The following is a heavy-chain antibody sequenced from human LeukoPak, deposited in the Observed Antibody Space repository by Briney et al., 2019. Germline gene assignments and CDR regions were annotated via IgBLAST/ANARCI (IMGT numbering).Heavy chain of an antibody. J-gene: IGHJ4*02. CDR1: GFIFSNCG. Sequence: PGRSLRLSCAASGFIFSNCGMHWVRQAPGKGLEWVAVIWYDGSTKFYADSVKGRFTISRDNTKNTLYLQMNSLRTEDTAVYYCAKGEYYYDSSGYPDYWGQGTLVTVSS. CDR2: IWYDGSTK. CDR3: AKGEYYYDSSGYPDY. D-gene: IGHD3-22*01. V-gene: IGHV3-33*08.